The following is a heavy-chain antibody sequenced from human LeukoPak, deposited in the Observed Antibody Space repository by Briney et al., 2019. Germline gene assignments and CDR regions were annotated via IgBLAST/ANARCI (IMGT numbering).Heavy chain of an antibody. CDR1: GFIFSSYG. J-gene: IGHJ4*02. CDR3: ARVRYYDSSGSPDY. D-gene: IGHD3-22*01. Sequence: GGSLRLSCATSGFIFSSYGMHWVRQAPGKGLEWVTVIWYDGSNEYYAESVKGRFTISRDNSKNTVYLQMNSLRVEDTAVYYCARVRYYDSSGSPDYWGQGTLVTVSS. CDR2: IWYDGSNE. V-gene: IGHV3-33*01.